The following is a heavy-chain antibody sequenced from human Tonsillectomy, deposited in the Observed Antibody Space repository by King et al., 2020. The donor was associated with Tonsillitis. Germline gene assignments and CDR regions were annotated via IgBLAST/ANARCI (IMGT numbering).Heavy chain of an antibody. V-gene: IGHV3-30*02. CDR2: IRYDGSNK. Sequence: VQLVESGGGVVQPGGSLRLSCAASGFTFSNYGMHWVRQAPGKGLEWVAFIRYDGSNKYYADSVKGRFTISRDNSKNTLYLQMNSLRPEDTAVYYCAKGGVGSSGLYSSYSMDVWGQGTTVTVSS. CDR1: GFTFSNYG. J-gene: IGHJ6*02. D-gene: IGHD6-19*01. CDR3: AKGGVGSSGLYSSYSMDV.